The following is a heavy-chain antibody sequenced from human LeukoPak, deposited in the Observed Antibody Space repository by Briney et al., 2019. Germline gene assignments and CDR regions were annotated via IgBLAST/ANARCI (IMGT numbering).Heavy chain of an antibody. J-gene: IGHJ6*02. Sequence: GGSLRLSCAASGFTFSSYGMHWVRQAPGKGLEWVAVISYGGSNKYYADSVKGRFTISRDNSKNTLYLQMNSLRAEDTAVYYCARTPYYYDSSGYQYYYYGMDVWGQGTTVTVSS. V-gene: IGHV3-30*19. CDR3: ARTPYYYDSSGYQYYYYGMDV. CDR1: GFTFSSYG. CDR2: ISYGGSNK. D-gene: IGHD3-22*01.